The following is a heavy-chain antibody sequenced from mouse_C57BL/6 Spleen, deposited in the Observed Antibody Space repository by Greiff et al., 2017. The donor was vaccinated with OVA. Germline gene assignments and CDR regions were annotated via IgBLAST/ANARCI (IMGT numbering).Heavy chain of an antibody. V-gene: IGHV5-4*03. D-gene: IGHD2-3*01. Sequence: EVKLVESGGGLVKPGGSLKLSCAASGFTFSSYAMSWVRQTPEKRLEWVATISAGGSYTYYPDNVKGRFTISRDNAKNNLYLQKSHLKSEDTAMYYCARGGDGYDYWGQGTTLTVSS. CDR3: ARGGDGYDY. CDR1: GFTFSSYA. J-gene: IGHJ2*01. CDR2: ISAGGSYT.